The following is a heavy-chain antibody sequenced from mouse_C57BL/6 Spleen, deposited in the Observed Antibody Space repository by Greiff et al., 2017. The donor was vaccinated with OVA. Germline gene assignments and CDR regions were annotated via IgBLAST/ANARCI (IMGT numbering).Heavy chain of an antibody. CDR3: AQSYGNFDY. CDR1: GYAFTNYL. D-gene: IGHD2-1*01. V-gene: IGHV1-54*01. Sequence: VKLMESGAELVRPGPSVKESCKASGYAFTNYLIEWVKQRPGQGLEWIGVINPGSGGTNYNEKFKGKATLTADKSSSTAYMQLSSLTSEDSAVYFCAQSYGNFDYWGQGTTLTVSS. CDR2: INPGSGGT. J-gene: IGHJ2*01.